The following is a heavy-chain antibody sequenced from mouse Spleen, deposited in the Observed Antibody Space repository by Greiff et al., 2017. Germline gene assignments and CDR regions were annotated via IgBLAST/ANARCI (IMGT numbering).Heavy chain of an antibody. CDR2: IDPNSGGT. CDR1: GYTFTSYW. Sequence: QVQLQQPGAELVKPGASVKLSCKASGYTFTSYWMHWVKQRPGRGLEWIGRIDPNSGGTKYNEKFKSKATLTVDKPSSTAYMQLSSLTSEDSAVYYCATAYYSNYVLYYYAMDYWGQGTSVTVSS. J-gene: IGHJ4*01. V-gene: IGHV1-72*01. CDR3: ATAYYSNYVLYYYAMDY. D-gene: IGHD2-5*01.